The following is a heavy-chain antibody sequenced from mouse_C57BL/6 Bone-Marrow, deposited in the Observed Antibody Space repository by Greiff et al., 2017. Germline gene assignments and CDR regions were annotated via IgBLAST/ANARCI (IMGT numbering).Heavy chain of an antibody. J-gene: IGHJ2*01. D-gene: IGHD2-1*01. V-gene: IGHV5-6*01. CDR2: ISSGGSYT. CDR3: ARHEDYGNY. Sequence: EVMLVESGGDLVKPGGSLKLSCAASGFTFSSYGMSWVRQTPDKRLEWVATISSGGSYTYYPDSVKGRFTISRDNAKNTLYLQMSSLKSEDTAMYYCARHEDYGNYWGQGTTLTVSS. CDR1: GFTFSSYG.